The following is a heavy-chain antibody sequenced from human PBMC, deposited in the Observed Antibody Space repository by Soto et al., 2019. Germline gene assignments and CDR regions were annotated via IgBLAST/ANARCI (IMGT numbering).Heavy chain of an antibody. J-gene: IGHJ6*02. V-gene: IGHV4-59*11. Sequence: SSETLSLTCTVSGGSISSHYWSWIRQPPGRGLQWIAYMYYSRSTNYNPSLKSRVTISVDTSKNQFSLKLSSVTAADTAVYYCARDLMGLNGMDVWGQGTTVTVSS. CDR1: GGSISSHY. CDR2: MYYSRST. CDR3: ARDLMGLNGMDV.